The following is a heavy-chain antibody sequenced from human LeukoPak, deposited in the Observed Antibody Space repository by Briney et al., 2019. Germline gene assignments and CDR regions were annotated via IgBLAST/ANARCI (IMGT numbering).Heavy chain of an antibody. J-gene: IGHJ6*04. D-gene: IGHD2-15*01. Sequence: ASETLSLTCTVSRGSITSSYWSWIRQPPGGGLEWIGYIYYSGSTKYNPSLKSRVTISVDMSKNQLSLKLSFVTAADTAVYYCGGEPRLLDVWGKGTTVTVSS. CDR1: RGSITSSY. V-gene: IGHV4-59*01. CDR2: IYYSGST. CDR3: GGEPRLLDV.